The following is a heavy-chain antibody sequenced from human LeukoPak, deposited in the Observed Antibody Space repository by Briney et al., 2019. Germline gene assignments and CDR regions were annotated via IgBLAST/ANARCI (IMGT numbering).Heavy chain of an antibody. Sequence: PGGSLRLSCAASGFTFSSYEMNWVRQAPEKGLEWVSYISSSGSTIYYADSVKGRFTISRDNAKNSLYLQMNSLRAEDTAVYYCARVRGWFGELSADDYWGQGTLVTVSS. V-gene: IGHV3-48*03. CDR1: GFTFSSYE. J-gene: IGHJ4*02. D-gene: IGHD3-10*01. CDR3: ARVRGWFGELSADDY. CDR2: ISSSGSTI.